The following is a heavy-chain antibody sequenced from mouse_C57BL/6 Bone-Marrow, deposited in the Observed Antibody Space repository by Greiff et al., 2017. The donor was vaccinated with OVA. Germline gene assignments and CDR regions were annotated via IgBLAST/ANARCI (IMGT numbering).Heavy chain of an antibody. J-gene: IGHJ3*01. Sequence: VQLQQSGAELVRPGASVKLSCTASGFNIKDYYMHWVTQRPEQGLEWIGRIDPADGDTAYAPKFQGKATMTADTSSNTAYRQLSSLTSEDAAVYCCTTETAQASVAYWGQGTLVTVSA. D-gene: IGHD3-2*02. V-gene: IGHV14-1*01. CDR3: TTETAQASVAY. CDR1: GFNIKDYY. CDR2: IDPADGDT.